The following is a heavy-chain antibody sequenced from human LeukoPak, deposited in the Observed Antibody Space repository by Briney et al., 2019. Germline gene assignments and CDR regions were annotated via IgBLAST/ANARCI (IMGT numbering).Heavy chain of an antibody. J-gene: IGHJ3*02. V-gene: IGHV3-21*01. CDR1: GFTFSSYS. D-gene: IGHD1-14*01. CDR3: ARLGPRDAFDI. CDR2: ISSSSSYI. Sequence: GGSLRLSCAASGFTFSSYSMNWVRQAPGKGLEWVSSISSSSSYIYYADSVKGRFTISRDNAKNSLYLQMNSLRAEDTAVYYCARLGPRDAFDIWGQGTMVTVSS.